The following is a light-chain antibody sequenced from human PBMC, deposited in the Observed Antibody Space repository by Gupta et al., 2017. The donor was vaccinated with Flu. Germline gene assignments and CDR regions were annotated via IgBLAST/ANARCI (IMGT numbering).Light chain of an antibody. V-gene: IGLV2-14*03. CDR3: ASYTDSDIHVL. J-gene: IGLJ2*01. CDR2: DVD. CDR1: DFRSYNY. Sequence: DFRSYNYVSWYQKHPGKAPKLIIFDVDNRPSGVSTRFSGSKSGDTASLTISGLHPEDESHYYCASYTDSDIHVLFGGGTKLTVL.